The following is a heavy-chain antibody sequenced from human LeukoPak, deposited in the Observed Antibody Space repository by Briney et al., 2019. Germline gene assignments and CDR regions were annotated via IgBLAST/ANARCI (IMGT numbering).Heavy chain of an antibody. D-gene: IGHD3-3*02. CDR2: IYFSGNHI. CDR1: GFTFSRFS. V-gene: IGHV3-21*01. CDR3: AREFSTVGNFDY. Sequence: GGSLRLSCATSGFTFSRFSMRWVRQAPGKGLEWVASIYFSGNHISYEASVQGRFTISRDHANNSVYLQMNDLRAEDTAVYYCAREFSTVGNFDYWGQGTLVTVSS. J-gene: IGHJ4*02.